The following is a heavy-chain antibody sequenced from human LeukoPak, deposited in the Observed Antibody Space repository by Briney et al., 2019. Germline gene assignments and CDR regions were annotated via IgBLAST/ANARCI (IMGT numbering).Heavy chain of an antibody. Sequence: GRSLRLSCEASGFTFSTYAMHWVRQAPGKGLEWVALISHDGSDKNYADSVKGRFTISRDNSNSTLYLQMDSLRGDDAAVYYCAREKEMVRGGNYYYMDVWGKGTTVTVSS. CDR2: ISHDGSDK. CDR3: AREKEMVRGGNYYYMDV. D-gene: IGHD3-10*01. V-gene: IGHV3-30*03. CDR1: GFTFSTYA. J-gene: IGHJ6*03.